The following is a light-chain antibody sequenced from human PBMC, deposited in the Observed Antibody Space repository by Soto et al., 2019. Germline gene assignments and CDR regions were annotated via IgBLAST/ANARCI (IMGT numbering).Light chain of an antibody. Sequence: IVMTQSPATLSVSPGERATLSCRASQSVGGDLAWYQRKPGQAPRLLIYGASSRAPGIPARFSGSGSGTEFTLTISSLQSEDFAVYYCQQYENWPQLTFGGGTKVAIK. V-gene: IGKV3-15*01. CDR3: QQYENWPQLT. J-gene: IGKJ4*01. CDR2: GAS. CDR1: QSVGGD.